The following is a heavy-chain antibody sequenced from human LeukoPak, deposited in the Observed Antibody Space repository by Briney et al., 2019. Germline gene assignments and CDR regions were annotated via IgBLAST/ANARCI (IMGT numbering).Heavy chain of an antibody. CDR1: GFTFSSYP. CDR3: ARGYAARTGYSSGWYPPLVNYYYYYMDV. Sequence: GGSLRLSCAASGFTFSSYPMHWVRQAPGKGLEWVAVISYDGSNKYHADSVKGRFTISRDNSKNTLYLQMNSLRAEDTAVYYCARGYAARTGYSSGWYPPLVNYYYYYMDVWGKGTTVTVSS. CDR2: ISYDGSNK. J-gene: IGHJ6*03. D-gene: IGHD6-19*01. V-gene: IGHV3-30*04.